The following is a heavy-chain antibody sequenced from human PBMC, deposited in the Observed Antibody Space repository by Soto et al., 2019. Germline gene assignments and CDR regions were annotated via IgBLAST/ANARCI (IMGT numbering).Heavy chain of an antibody. J-gene: IGHJ4*02. CDR2: IKQDGSER. D-gene: IGHD6-19*01. CDR3: ARSSGWLHDY. V-gene: IGHV3-7*01. CDR1: GFSLSGYW. Sequence: GGSLRLSCAASGFSLSGYWMNWVRQAPGRGLEWVAIIKQDGSERYYVDSVKGRFTISRDNAKNSLYLQMSSLRVEDTALYYCARSSGWLHDYWGQGTLVTVSS.